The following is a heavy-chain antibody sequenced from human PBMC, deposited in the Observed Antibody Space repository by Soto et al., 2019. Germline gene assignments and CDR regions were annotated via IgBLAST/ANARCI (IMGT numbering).Heavy chain of an antibody. CDR1: GFTFSNFA. J-gene: IGHJ4*02. V-gene: IGHV3-23*01. CDR2: ISGTDDYT. Sequence: PGGSLRLSCAASGFTFSNFAMTWVRQAPGGGLEWVSSISGTDDYTYYADSVKGRFTISRDNALNTLFLHMNHLRSDDSAVYLFANSSRHCASANQALLELWCLGALVTVAS. D-gene: IGHD6-19*01. CDR3: ANSSRHCASANQALLEL.